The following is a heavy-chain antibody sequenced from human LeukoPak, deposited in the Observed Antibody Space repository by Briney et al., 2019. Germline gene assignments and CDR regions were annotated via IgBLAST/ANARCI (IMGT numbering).Heavy chain of an antibody. Sequence: PGGSLRLSCAASGFTFSSYAMSWVRQAPGKGLEWVSAISGSGGSTYYADSVKGRFTISRDNSKNTLYLQMNSLRAEDTAVYYCASGIAVAWHAFDIWGQGTMVTVPS. CDR3: ASGIAVAWHAFDI. V-gene: IGHV3-23*01. J-gene: IGHJ3*02. D-gene: IGHD6-19*01. CDR1: GFTFSSYA. CDR2: ISGSGGST.